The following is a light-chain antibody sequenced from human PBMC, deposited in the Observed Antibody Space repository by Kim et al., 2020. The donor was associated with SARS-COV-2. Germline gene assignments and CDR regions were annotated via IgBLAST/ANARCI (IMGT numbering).Light chain of an antibody. Sequence: EIVMTQSRGTLSLSPGERATLSCRASQSINSAYLAWFQQKPGQAPRLLIYGTSTRANGIPDRFSGSGSGTDFTLTITRLESEDFVVYYCQHYGSSPWTFGQGTKVDIK. V-gene: IGKV3-20*01. CDR3: QHYGSSPWT. CDR2: GTS. CDR1: QSINSAY. J-gene: IGKJ1*01.